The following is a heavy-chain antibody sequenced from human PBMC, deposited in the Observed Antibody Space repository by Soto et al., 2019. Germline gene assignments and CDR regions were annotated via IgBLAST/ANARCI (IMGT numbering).Heavy chain of an antibody. J-gene: IGHJ4*02. Sequence: PSETLSLTCAVDGGSFSGYYWSWIRQPPGKGLEWIGEINHSGSTYYNPSLKSRVTISVDTSKNQFSLKLSSVTAADTAVYYCAKSELGGNSVAFDYWGQGTLVTVSS. D-gene: IGHD2-21*02. CDR2: INHSGST. V-gene: IGHV4-34*01. CDR1: GGSFSGYY. CDR3: AKSELGGNSVAFDY.